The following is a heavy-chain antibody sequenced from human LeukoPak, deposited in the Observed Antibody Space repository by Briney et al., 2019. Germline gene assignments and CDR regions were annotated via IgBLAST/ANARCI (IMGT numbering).Heavy chain of an antibody. V-gene: IGHV3-9*03. CDR1: GFTFDDYA. D-gene: IGHD3-22*01. J-gene: IGHJ3*02. Sequence: PGGSLRLSCAASGFTFDDYAMHWVRQAPGKGLEWVSGISWNSGSIGYADSVKGRFTISRDNAKNSLYLQMNSLRAEDMALYYCAKEGYYDSSGYYQNAFDIWGQGTMVTVSS. CDR3: AKEGYYDSSGYYQNAFDI. CDR2: ISWNSGSI.